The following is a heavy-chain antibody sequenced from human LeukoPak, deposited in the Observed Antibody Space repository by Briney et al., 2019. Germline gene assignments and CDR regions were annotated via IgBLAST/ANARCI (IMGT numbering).Heavy chain of an antibody. CDR2: ISYDGSNK. D-gene: IGHD6-13*01. CDR1: VFTFSSYA. Sequence: GGSLRLSCAASVFTFSSYAMSWVRQAPGKGLEWVAVISYDGSNKYYADSVKGRFTISRDNSKNTLYLQMNSLRAEDTAVYYCAKRMGPSIAATDLDYWGQGSLVTVSS. CDR3: AKRMGPSIAATDLDY. J-gene: IGHJ4*02. V-gene: IGHV3-30*18.